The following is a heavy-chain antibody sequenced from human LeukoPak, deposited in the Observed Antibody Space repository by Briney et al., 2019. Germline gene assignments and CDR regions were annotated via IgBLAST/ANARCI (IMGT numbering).Heavy chain of an antibody. CDR1: GFTFSSYG. J-gene: IGHJ6*02. CDR2: IWCDGSNK. D-gene: IGHD3-3*01. CDR3: ARSTTGYDFWSGYYPYYGMDV. Sequence: GGSLRLSCAASGFTFSSYGMHWVRQAPGKGLEWVAVIWCDGSNKYYADSVKGRFTISRDNSKNTLHLQMNSLRAEDTAVYYCARSTTGYDFWSGYYPYYGMDVWGQGTTVTVSS. V-gene: IGHV3-33*01.